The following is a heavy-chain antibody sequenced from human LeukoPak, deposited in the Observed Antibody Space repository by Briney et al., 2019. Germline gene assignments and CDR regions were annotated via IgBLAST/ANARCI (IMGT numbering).Heavy chain of an antibody. Sequence: GGSLSFTCSASAFTFSSNTMQRHRQAPGKGLESVSAISTHGDNTYYVNSVRDRFTISRDTSKNTLHLQMGSLRAEDTAVYYCAGHVDGGFDSWGQGTLVTVSS. D-gene: IGHD3-16*01. CDR3: AGHVDGGFDS. CDR2: ISTHGDNT. CDR1: AFTFSSNT. J-gene: IGHJ5*01. V-gene: IGHV3-64*01.